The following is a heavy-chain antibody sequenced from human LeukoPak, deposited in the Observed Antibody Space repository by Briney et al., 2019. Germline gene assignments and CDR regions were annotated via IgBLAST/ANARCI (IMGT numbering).Heavy chain of an antibody. V-gene: IGHV1-18*01. CDR2: ISAYNGNT. D-gene: IGHD3-22*01. CDR1: GYTFTSYG. J-gene: IGHJ4*02. Sequence: GASVKVSCKASGYTFTSYGIGWVRQAPGQGLEWMGWISAYNGNTNYAQKLQGRVTMTTDTSTSTAYMELRSLRSDDTAVYYCARDPRKYYYDSSGYYNYWGQGTLVTVSS. CDR3: ARDPRKYYYDSSGYYNY.